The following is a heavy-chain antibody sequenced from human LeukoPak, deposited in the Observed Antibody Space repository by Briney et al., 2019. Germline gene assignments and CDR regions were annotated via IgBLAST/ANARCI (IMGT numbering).Heavy chain of an antibody. V-gene: IGHV3-21*01. J-gene: IGHJ4*02. Sequence: SGGSLRLSCAASGFTFSSYSMNWVRQAPGKGLEWVSSISSSSSYIYYADSVKGRFTISRDNAKNSLYLQMNSLRAEDTAVYYCAKGGWYSSSLALGNDYWGQGTLVTVSS. CDR3: AKGGWYSSSLALGNDY. CDR1: GFTFSSYS. D-gene: IGHD6-13*01. CDR2: ISSSSSYI.